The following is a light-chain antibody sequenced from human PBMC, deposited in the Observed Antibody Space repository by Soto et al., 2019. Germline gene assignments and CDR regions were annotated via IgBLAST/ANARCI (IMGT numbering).Light chain of an antibody. Sequence: DIQMTQSPSTLSASVGDPVPPPRRASQRMSGWLAWHQQKPGKAPKLLIYDVSALKRGVPPRFSGSGSGTEFTLTISSLQPDDFATYYCQQYDSFSMTFGQGTNVDIK. CDR3: QQYDSFSMT. CDR2: DVS. V-gene: IGKV1-5*01. CDR1: QRMSGW. J-gene: IGKJ1*01.